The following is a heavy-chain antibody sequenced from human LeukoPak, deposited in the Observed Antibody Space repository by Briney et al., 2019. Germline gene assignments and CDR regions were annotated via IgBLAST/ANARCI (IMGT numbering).Heavy chain of an antibody. J-gene: IGHJ5*02. CDR3: ARVGGEYSSSRGLDWFDP. D-gene: IGHD6-6*01. CDR2: IYTSGST. V-gene: IGHV4-4*07. CDR1: GGSISSYY. Sequence: SETMSLTCTVSGGSISSYYWSWIRQPAGKGLEWIGRIYTSGSTNYNPSLKSRVTMSVDTSKNQFSLKLSSVTAADTAVYYCARVGGEYSSSRGLDWFDPWGQGTLVTVSS.